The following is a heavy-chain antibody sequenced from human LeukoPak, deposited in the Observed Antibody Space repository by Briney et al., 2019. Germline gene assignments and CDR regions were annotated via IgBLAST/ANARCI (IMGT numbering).Heavy chain of an antibody. Sequence: GGPLRLSCAASGFSFSSHGMSWVRQAPGKGLEWVSGIIGGAGGTYYADSVKGRFTISRDNAKNTLYLQMNSLRAEDTAVYYCAHGSMYQLDYWGQGTLVTVSS. V-gene: IGHV3-23*01. CDR1: GFSFSSHG. CDR2: IIGGAGGT. CDR3: AHGSMYQLDY. D-gene: IGHD2-2*01. J-gene: IGHJ4*02.